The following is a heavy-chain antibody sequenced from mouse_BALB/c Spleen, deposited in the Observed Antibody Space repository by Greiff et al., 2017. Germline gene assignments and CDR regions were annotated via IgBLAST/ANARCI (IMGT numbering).Heavy chain of an antibody. CDR1: GFTFSSYT. Sequence: EVKLMESGGGLVQPGGSLKLSCAASGFTFSSYTMSWVRQTPEKRLEWVAYISNGGGSTYYPDTVKGRFTISRDNAKNTLYLQMSSLKSEDTAMYYCARNLLRTMDYWGQGTSVTVSS. CDR3: ARNLLRTMDY. J-gene: IGHJ4*01. D-gene: IGHD1-1*01. CDR2: ISNGGGST. V-gene: IGHV5-12-2*01.